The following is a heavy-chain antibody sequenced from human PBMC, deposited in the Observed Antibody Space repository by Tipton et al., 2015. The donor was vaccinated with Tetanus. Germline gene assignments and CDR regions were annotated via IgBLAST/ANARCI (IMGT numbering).Heavy chain of an antibody. CDR1: GFPVSGNY. D-gene: IGHD7-27*01. J-gene: IGHJ6*02. CDR3: ARSLGLDLLCALDV. Sequence: SLRLSCAASGFPVSGNYMSWVRQAPGKGLEWVSHIYSEGVAYYADAVKSRFIISRDNSKNTLLHQMNSMIAEDTAGYYCARSLGLDLLCALDVWGQGTPVPVPS. V-gene: IGHV3-53*01. CDR2: IYSEGVA.